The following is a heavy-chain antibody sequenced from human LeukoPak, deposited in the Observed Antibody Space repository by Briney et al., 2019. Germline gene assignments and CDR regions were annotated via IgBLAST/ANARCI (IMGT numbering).Heavy chain of an antibody. V-gene: IGHV3-48*01. J-gene: IGHJ3*02. CDR1: GFTFSSYT. CDR3: ARDHHRRLYDSQARDTFDI. Sequence: GGSLRLSRAASGFTFSSYTMNWVRQAPGKGLEWVSYIGGSSSTIYYADSVKGRFTISRDNAKNSLYLQMNSLRAEDTAVYYCARDHHRRLYDSQARDTFDIWGQGTMVTVSS. CDR2: IGGSSSTI. D-gene: IGHD3-22*01.